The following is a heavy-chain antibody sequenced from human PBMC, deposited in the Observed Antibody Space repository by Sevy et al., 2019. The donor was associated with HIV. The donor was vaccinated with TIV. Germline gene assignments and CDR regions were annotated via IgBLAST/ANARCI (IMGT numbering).Heavy chain of an antibody. CDR1: EFTFSDYA. Sequence: GGSLRLSCTASEFTFSDYAMHWVRQTPDKGLEWVAIFSDDGIKDDYADSVKGRFAISRDNSRSTLYLQMNSLTPDDTAGYFCVKEATAHRKIRFCFGDNCFYNWFDTWGQGVLVTVSS. CDR3: VKEATAHRKIRFCFGDNCFYNWFDT. J-gene: IGHJ5*02. CDR2: FSDDGIKD. V-gene: IGHV3-30*09. D-gene: IGHD4-17*01.